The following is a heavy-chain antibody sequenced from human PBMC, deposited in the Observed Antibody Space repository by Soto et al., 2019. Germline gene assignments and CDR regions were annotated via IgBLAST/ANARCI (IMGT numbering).Heavy chain of an antibody. CDR1: GFTFSSYW. Sequence: PGGSLRLSCAASGFTFSSYWMHWVRQAPGKGLVWVSRINSDGSSTSYADSVKGRFTISRDNAKNTLYLQMNSLRAEDTAVYYCAREEESSGWYSIYYYYGMDVWGQGTTVTVSS. CDR3: AREEESSGWYSIYYYYGMDV. V-gene: IGHV3-74*01. CDR2: INSDGSST. J-gene: IGHJ6*02. D-gene: IGHD6-19*01.